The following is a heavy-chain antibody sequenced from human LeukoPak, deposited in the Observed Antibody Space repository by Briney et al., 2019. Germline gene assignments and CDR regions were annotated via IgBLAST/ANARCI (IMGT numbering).Heavy chain of an antibody. CDR3: AKDVGSRGSGSYYTDYFDY. CDR2: IGTAGDT. Sequence: PGGSLRLSCAASGFTFSSYDMHWVRQATGKGLEWVSAIGTAGDTYYPDSVKGRFTISRDNSKNTLYLQMNSLRAEDTAVYYCAKDVGSRGSGSYYTDYFDYWGQGTLVTVSS. J-gene: IGHJ4*02. V-gene: IGHV3-13*01. CDR1: GFTFSSYD. D-gene: IGHD3-10*01.